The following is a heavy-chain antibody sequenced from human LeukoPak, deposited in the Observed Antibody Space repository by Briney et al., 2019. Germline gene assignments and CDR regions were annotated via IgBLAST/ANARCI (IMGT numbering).Heavy chain of an antibody. V-gene: IGHV4-59*12. CDR2: IYYSRST. CDR1: GGSITSYY. J-gene: IGHJ4*02. Sequence: SETPSLTCTVSGGSITSYYWSWIRQPPGKGLEWIGYIYYSRSTNYNPSLKSRVTISVDTSRNQFSLKLSSVTAADTAVYYCARVRDYYDSSGYKPFDYWGQGTLVTVSS. D-gene: IGHD3-22*01. CDR3: ARVRDYYDSSGYKPFDY.